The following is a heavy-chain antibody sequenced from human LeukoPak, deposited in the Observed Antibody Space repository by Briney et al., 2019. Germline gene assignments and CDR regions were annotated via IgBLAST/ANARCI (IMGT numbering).Heavy chain of an antibody. V-gene: IGHV3-23*01. CDR2: ISAWGDNT. CDR3: AKDGGTVTSYYFDS. Sequence: GGSLRLSCAASGFTFSAYAVSWGRQAPGKGLEWGSGISAWGDNTYSADSVRGRFTISRDNSKNTLYLQMNSLRVEDTAVYYCAKDGGTVTSYYFDSWGLGTLVTVSS. D-gene: IGHD4-11*01. CDR1: GFTFSAYA. J-gene: IGHJ4*02.